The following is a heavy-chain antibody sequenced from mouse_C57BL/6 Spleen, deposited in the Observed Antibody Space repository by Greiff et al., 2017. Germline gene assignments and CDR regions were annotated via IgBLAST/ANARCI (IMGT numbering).Heavy chain of an antibody. Sequence: QVQLQQSGAELARPGASVKMSCKASGYTFTSYTMHWVQQRPGQGLEWIGYINPSSGYTKYNQKFKDKATLNADKSSSTAYMQLSSLTSEDSAVYYCARIYYDYPYAMDYWGQGTSVTVSS. D-gene: IGHD2-4*01. CDR3: ARIYYDYPYAMDY. V-gene: IGHV1-4*01. CDR1: GYTFTSYT. CDR2: INPSSGYT. J-gene: IGHJ4*01.